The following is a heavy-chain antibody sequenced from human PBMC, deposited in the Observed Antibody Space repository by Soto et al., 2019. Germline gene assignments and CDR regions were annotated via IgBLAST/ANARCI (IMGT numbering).Heavy chain of an antibody. V-gene: IGHV1-18*01. CDR2: ISAYNGNT. J-gene: IGHJ6*03. CDR1: GYTFTSYG. Sequence: GASVKVSCKASGYTFTSYGISWVRQAPGQGLEWMGWISAYNGNTNYAQKLQGRVTMTTDTSTSTAYMELRSLRSDDTAVYYCSSFMGIAARTNYYYYYYMDVWGKGTTVTVSS. CDR3: SSFMGIAARTNYYYYYYMDV. D-gene: IGHD6-6*01.